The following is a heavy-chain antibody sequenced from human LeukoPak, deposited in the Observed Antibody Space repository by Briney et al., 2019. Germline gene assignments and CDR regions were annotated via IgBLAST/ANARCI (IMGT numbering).Heavy chain of an antibody. CDR2: IYHSRST. J-gene: IGHJ4*02. CDR3: AXXXSXPLGNGGSFDS. CDR1: GYSISSGDY. D-gene: IGHD3-16*01. Sequence: SETLSLTCAVSGYSISSGDYWGWIRQPPGKGLEWIGSIYHSRSTYYNPSLKSRVTISVDTSKRQFSLTLSSVTAADTAVYYCAXXXSXPLGNGGSFDSWGQGTLVTVSS. V-gene: IGHV4-38-2*01.